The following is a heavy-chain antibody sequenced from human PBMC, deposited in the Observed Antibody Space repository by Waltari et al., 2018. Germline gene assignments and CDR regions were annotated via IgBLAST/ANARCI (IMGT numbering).Heavy chain of an antibody. Sequence: EGQLEESGGGLVQPGGSLRLSCTASGFTFSTYSMNWVRQAPGKGLGWHSAISSSSIYKDYAESVKGRFTVSRDNAKNSLYLQMNSLRADDTAVYFCAGVKIRERGYFDPWGQGTLVTVSS. D-gene: IGHD5-12*01. V-gene: IGHV3-21*01. J-gene: IGHJ5*02. CDR3: AGVKIRERGYFDP. CDR2: ISSSSIYK. CDR1: GFTFSTYS.